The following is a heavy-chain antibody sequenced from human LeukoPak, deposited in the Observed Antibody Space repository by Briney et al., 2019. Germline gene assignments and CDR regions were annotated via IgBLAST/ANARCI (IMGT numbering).Heavy chain of an antibody. CDR1: GGTVSSYA. CDR3: ARDPGDSSSSNYYYYGMDV. J-gene: IGHJ6*02. D-gene: IGHD6-6*01. CDR2: IIPIFGTA. Sequence: GASVKVSCKASGGTVSSYAISWVRQAPGQGLEWMGGIIPIFGTANYAQKFQGRVTITADESTSTAYMELSSLRSEDTAVYYCARDPGDSSSSNYYYYGMDVWGQGTTVTVSS. V-gene: IGHV1-69*13.